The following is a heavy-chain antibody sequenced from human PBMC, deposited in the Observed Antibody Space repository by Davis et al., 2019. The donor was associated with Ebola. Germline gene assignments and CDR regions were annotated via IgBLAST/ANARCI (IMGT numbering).Heavy chain of an antibody. CDR2: ISGSGGST. CDR3: AKGGSGWPSDYSYGLGV. V-gene: IGHV3-23*01. J-gene: IGHJ6*04. D-gene: IGHD6-19*01. CDR1: GFSFSIFA. Sequence: GGSLRLSCAASGFSFSIFAMTWVRQAPGKGLEWVSAISGSGGSTYYADSVKGRFTISRDNSKNTLYLQMNSLSGDDTAVYYCAKGGSGWPSDYSYGLGVWGKGTTVTVAS.